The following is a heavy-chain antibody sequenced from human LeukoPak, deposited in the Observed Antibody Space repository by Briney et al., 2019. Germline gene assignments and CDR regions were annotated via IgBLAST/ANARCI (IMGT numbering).Heavy chain of an antibody. J-gene: IGHJ5*02. D-gene: IGHD3-9*01. CDR3: ASLETYYDILTGPTPNWFDP. Sequence: ASVKVSCKASGGTFSSYAISWVRQAPGQGLEWMGRIIPIFGTANYAQKFQGRVTITTDESTSTAYMELSSLISEDTAVYYCASLETYYDILTGPTPNWFDPWGQGTLVTVSS. CDR2: IIPIFGTA. V-gene: IGHV1-69*05. CDR1: GGTFSSYA.